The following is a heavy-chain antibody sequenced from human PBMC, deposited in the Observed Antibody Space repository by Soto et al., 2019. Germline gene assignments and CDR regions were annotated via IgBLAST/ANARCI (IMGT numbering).Heavy chain of an antibody. CDR2: INNDGSST. CDR1: GFTFSSFW. J-gene: IGHJ6*02. Sequence: EVQLVESGGGLVQPGGSLRLSCAASGFTFSSFWMHWVRQAPGKGLVWVSRINNDGSSTAYADSVKGRFTISRDNANSTLYLQVTSLRAEDTAVYYCARDPLIGNTDYGLDVWGQGTTVTVSS. CDR3: ARDPLIGNTDYGLDV. V-gene: IGHV3-74*01. D-gene: IGHD2-21*01.